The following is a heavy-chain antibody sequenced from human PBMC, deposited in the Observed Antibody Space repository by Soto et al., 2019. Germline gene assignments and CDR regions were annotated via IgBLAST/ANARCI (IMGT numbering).Heavy chain of an antibody. D-gene: IGHD3-3*01. V-gene: IGHV4-34*01. CDR2: INHSGST. J-gene: IGHJ6*02. CDR1: GGSFSGYY. Sequence: KPSETLSLTCAVYGGSFSGYYWSWIRQPPGKGLEWIGEINHSGSTNYNPSLKSRVTISVDTSKNQFSLKLSSVTAADTAVYYCARAWYDFWSGYYQGMDVWGQGTTVTVSS. CDR3: ARAWYDFWSGYYQGMDV.